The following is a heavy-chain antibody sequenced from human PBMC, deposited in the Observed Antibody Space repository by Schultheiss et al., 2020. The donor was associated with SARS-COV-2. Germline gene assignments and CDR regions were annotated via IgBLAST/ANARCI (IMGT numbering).Heavy chain of an antibody. Sequence: SQTLSLTCNVSGVSVSSYCWNWIRQLPGKGLEWIGFIHDSGSTNYNPSLKSRVTISVDTSKNQFSLKLTSVIAADTAVYYCARRRSDGNWWLDTWGQGTLVTVSS. CDR1: GVSVSSYC. D-gene: IGHD2-8*02. V-gene: IGHV4-59*08. J-gene: IGHJ5*02. CDR2: IHDSGST. CDR3: ARRRSDGNWWLDT.